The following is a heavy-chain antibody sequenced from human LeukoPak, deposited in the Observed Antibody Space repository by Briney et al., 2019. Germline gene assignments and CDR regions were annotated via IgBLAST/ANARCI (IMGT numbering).Heavy chain of an antibody. CDR2: IYYSGST. CDR1: NYSISSSNW. Sequence: PSETLSLTCAVSNYSISSSNWWGWIRQPPGKGLEWIGYIYYSGSTYYTPSLKSRVTMSVDTSKNQFSLKLSSVTAVDTAVYYCARTVSSSWYEPIDYWGLGTLVTVSS. D-gene: IGHD6-13*01. J-gene: IGHJ4*02. V-gene: IGHV4-28*01. CDR3: ARTVSSSWYEPIDY.